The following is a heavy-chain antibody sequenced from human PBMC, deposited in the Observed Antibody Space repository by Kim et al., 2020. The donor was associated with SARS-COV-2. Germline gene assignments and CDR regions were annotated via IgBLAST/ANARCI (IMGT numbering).Heavy chain of an antibody. J-gene: IGHJ4*02. D-gene: IGHD5-12*01. V-gene: IGHV4-59*01. Sequence: PKSRVTISVDTSKNQFSLKLSSVTAADTAVYYWARARVVEMATPHYFDYWGQGTLVTVSS. CDR3: ARARVVEMATPHYFDY.